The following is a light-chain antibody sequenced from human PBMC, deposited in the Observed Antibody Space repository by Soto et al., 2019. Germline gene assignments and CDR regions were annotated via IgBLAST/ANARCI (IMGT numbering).Light chain of an antibody. CDR3: QQCATSPLT. CDR1: QSVTNNY. Sequence: EIVLSQSPGTLSLSPGERGTLSCRASQSVTNNYVAWYQQKPGQAPRLLIHDASSRATGIPDRFSGSGSGTDFTFTIDRLESEDFAVYFCQQCATSPLTFGQGTRVDIK. V-gene: IGKV3-20*01. CDR2: DAS. J-gene: IGKJ1*01.